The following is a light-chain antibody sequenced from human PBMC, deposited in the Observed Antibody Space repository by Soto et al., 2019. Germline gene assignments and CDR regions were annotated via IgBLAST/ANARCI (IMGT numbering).Light chain of an antibody. V-gene: IGLV2-11*01. J-gene: IGLJ2*01. CDR3: CSYAGSYTVV. CDR2: DVS. Sequence: QSVLTQPRSVSGSPGQSVTISCTGTSSDIGGYNYVSWYQQHPGKAPKLMIYDVSKRPSGVPDRFSGSKPGNTASLTISGLQAEDEADYYCCSYAGSYTVVFGGGTKVTVL. CDR1: SSDIGGYNY.